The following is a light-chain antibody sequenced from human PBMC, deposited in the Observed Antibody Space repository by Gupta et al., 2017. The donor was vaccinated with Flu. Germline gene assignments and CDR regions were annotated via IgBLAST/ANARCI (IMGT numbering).Light chain of an antibody. V-gene: IGLV2-11*01. J-gene: IGLJ1*01. Sequence: QSALTQPRSVSGSPGQSVTISCTGTNSDVGTYNYVSWYQHHPGKAPKLMIYDCTKRPAGVPDGFSGAKSGNSASLTISGREAEDEDDDYGCSYAGTYVFGNGTKVTVL. CDR1: NSDVGTYNY. CDR2: DCT. CDR3: CSYAGTYV.